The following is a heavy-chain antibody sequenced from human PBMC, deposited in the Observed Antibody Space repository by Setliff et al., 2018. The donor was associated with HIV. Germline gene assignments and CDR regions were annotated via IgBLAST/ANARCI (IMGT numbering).Heavy chain of an antibody. Sequence: GGSLRLSCAVSGFNFRGYNMNWVRQAPGKGLEWVSSISTSSTYTYYADSVKGRFTISRDNAKNSLYLQMSSLRTEDTAVYFCARDPAFGAFDIWGQGTMVTVS. J-gene: IGHJ3*02. CDR3: ARDPAFGAFDI. CDR2: ISTSSTYT. V-gene: IGHV3-21*04. CDR1: GFNFRGYN. D-gene: IGHD3-10*01.